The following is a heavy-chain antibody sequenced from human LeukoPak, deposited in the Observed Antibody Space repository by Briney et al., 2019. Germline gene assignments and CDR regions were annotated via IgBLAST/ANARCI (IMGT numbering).Heavy chain of an antibody. V-gene: IGHV4-59*02. D-gene: IGHD1-1*01. CDR1: GGSVSVYY. CDR3: ARAHSNNWHVDY. J-gene: IGHJ4*02. CDR2: IYYSGDS. Sequence: SETLSLTCTVSGGSVSVYYWNWIRQPPGKGLEWIGYIYYSGDSDYNPSLKSRVSISLDTSKNQLSLKLISVTAADTAVYYCARAHSNNWHVDYWGQGTLVTVSS.